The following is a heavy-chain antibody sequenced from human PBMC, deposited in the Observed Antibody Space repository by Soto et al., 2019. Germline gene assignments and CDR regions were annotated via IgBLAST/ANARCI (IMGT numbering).Heavy chain of an antibody. CDR2: ISSSSSTI. Sequence: PGGSLRLSCAASGFTFSSYSMNWVRQAPGKGLEWVSYISSSSSTIYYADSVKGRFTISRDNAKNSLYLQMNSLRAEDTAVYYCARGPYYDFWSGYYDYYYYYMDVWGKGTTVTVSS. J-gene: IGHJ6*03. V-gene: IGHV3-48*01. D-gene: IGHD3-3*01. CDR1: GFTFSSYS. CDR3: ARGPYYDFWSGYYDYYYYYMDV.